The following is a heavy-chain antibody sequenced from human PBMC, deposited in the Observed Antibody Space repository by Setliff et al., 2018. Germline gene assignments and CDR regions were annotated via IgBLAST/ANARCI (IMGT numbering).Heavy chain of an antibody. J-gene: IGHJ4*02. V-gene: IGHV1-18*01. CDR3: VRGPGPSVVVAMPFDR. CDR1: GYNFITFG. CDR2: ISPYNGNT. D-gene: IGHD5-12*01. Sequence: ASVKVSCKTSGYNFITFGISWVRQAPGQGLGWMGWISPYNGNTNYAQKFQGRVTMTTDSSTTTVYMEVASLRSDDTAVYYCVRGPGPSVVVAMPFDRWGQGTLVTVSS.